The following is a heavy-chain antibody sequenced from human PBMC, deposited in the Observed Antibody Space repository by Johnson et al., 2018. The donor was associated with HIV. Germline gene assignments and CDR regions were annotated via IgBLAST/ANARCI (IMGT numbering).Heavy chain of an antibody. CDR3: ARDDIRDGKSFDI. CDR1: GFTFSSYA. CDR2: ISGSGGST. V-gene: IGHV3-23*04. J-gene: IGHJ3*02. Sequence: EVQLVESGGGVVQPGGSLRLSCAASGFTFSSYAMSWVRQAPGKGLEWVSAISGSGGSTYYADSVKGRFTISRDNSKNTLYLQMNSLRAEDTAVYYCARDDIRDGKSFDIWGQGTMVTVSS.